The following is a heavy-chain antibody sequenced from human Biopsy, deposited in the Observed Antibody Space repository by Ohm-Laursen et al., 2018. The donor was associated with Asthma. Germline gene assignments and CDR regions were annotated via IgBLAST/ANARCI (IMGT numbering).Heavy chain of an antibody. CDR1: GGTFNTYV. CDR2: INSVFGTT. Sequence: SSVKVSCKSLGGTFNTYVIGWVRQAPGQGLEWMGGINSVFGTTTYPQKFQDRVTITADDSTSTVYMELSSLRSEDTAVYYCARKAGSCISRTCYSLDFRGQGTLATVSS. D-gene: IGHD2-2*01. V-gene: IGHV1-69*01. J-gene: IGHJ4*02. CDR3: ARKAGSCISRTCYSLDF.